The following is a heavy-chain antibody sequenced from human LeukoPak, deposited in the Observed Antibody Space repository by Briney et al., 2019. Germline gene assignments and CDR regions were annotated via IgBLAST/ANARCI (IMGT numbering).Heavy chain of an antibody. Sequence: GGSLRLSCAASGFTFSSYWMSWVRQAPGKGLAWVSSIPGSSDNTYYADSVKGRFTISRDNSRSTLYLQMNSLSREDTALYYCARRGGSNGWGDFDIWGQGTMVTVSS. V-gene: IGHV3-23*01. J-gene: IGHJ3*02. CDR3: ARRGGSNGWGDFDI. CDR2: IPGSSDNT. D-gene: IGHD6-19*01. CDR1: GFTFSSYW.